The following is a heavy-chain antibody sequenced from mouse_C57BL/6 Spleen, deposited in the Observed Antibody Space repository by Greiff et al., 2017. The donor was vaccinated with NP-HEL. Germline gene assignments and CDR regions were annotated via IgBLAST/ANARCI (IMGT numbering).Heavy chain of an antibody. Sequence: VQLQQSGPELVKPGASVKISCKASGYTFTDYYMNWVKQSHGKSLEWIGDINPNNGGTSYNQKFKGKATLTVDKSSSTAYMELRSLTSEDSAVYYCAREIGMDYWGQGTSVTVSS. V-gene: IGHV1-26*01. CDR1: GYTFTDYY. CDR2: INPNNGGT. CDR3: AREIGMDY. J-gene: IGHJ4*01.